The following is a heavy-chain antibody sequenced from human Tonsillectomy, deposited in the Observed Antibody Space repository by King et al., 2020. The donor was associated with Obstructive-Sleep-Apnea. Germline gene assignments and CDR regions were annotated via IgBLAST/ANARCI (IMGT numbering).Heavy chain of an antibody. V-gene: IGHV4-39*07. D-gene: IGHD1-26*01. Sequence: QLQESGPGLVKPSETLSLTCTVSGGSISSSSYYWGWIRQPPGKGLEWIGSIYYSGSTYYNPSLKSRVTISVDTSKDQFSLKLTSVTAADTAVFYCAREGGSYDSPRGLEYYFDYWGPRALVTVSS. CDR2: IYYSGST. CDR1: GGSISSSSYY. J-gene: IGHJ4*02. CDR3: AREGGSYDSPRGLEYYFDY.